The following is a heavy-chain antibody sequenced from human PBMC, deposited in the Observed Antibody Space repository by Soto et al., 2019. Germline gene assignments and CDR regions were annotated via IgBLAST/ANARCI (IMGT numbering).Heavy chain of an antibody. D-gene: IGHD1-1*01. CDR1: GFTFSTYA. J-gene: IGHJ5*02. Sequence: EAQMLESGGGSVQPGGSLRLSCAASGFTFSTYAVAWVRQSPGKGLEWVSSISASGGDTWYADSVKGQFTISRDNSKNTLYLQMNSLRAEDTAVYYCARRPTARASWGQGTLVTVSS. CDR3: ARRPTARAS. CDR2: ISASGGDT. V-gene: IGHV3-23*01.